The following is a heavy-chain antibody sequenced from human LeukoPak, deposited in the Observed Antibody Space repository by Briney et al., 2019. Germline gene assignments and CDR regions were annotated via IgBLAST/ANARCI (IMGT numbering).Heavy chain of an antibody. CDR1: GFTFSSYE. D-gene: IGHD5-18*01. CDR3: ARGGDVDTAMLGAFDI. V-gene: IGHV3-48*03. CDR2: ISSSGSTI. Sequence: GGSLRLSCAASGFTFSSYEVNWVRQAPGKGLEWVSYISSSGSTIYYADSVKGRFTISRDNAKNSLYLQMNSLRAEDTAVYYCARGGDVDTAMLGAFDIWGQGTMVTVSS. J-gene: IGHJ3*02.